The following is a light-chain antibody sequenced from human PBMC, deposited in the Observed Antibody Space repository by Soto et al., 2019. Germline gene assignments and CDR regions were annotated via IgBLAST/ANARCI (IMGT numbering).Light chain of an antibody. J-gene: IGKJ5*01. Sequence: DIQMTQSPATLSGSLGDRVTITCRACQPIANYLAWYQQKPGTVPKLLIYAASTLQSGVPSRFRGSGSGTDFTLTISSLQPEDFETYYCLQHTNFPLTFGQGTRLEIK. CDR2: AAS. V-gene: IGKV1-17*03. CDR1: QPIANY. CDR3: LQHTNFPLT.